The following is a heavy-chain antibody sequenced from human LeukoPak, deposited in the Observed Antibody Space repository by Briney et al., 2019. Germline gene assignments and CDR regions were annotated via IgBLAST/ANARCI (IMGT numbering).Heavy chain of an antibody. CDR2: ISSSAATT. D-gene: IGHD5-18*01. Sequence: GGSLILSCAASGFTFSSYEMNWVRQAPGKGLEWVSYISSSAATTYYADSVKGRFTISRDNAKNSLYLQMNSLRAEDTAVYYCARQQLQLWYDWGQGTLVTASS. CDR3: ARQQLQLWYD. CDR1: GFTFSSYE. J-gene: IGHJ4*02. V-gene: IGHV3-48*03.